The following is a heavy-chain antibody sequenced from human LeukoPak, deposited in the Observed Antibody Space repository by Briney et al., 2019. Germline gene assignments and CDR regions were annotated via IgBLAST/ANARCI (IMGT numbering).Heavy chain of an antibody. CDR3: ARDRPYGGLNGFDY. CDR2: LHTNYNT. Sequence: SGGSLRLACLASGFSVNNDYMSWVRQAPGKGLGWVSVLHTNYNTYYADSVKGRFTISRDNSKNTLYLQMNSLRVEDTAVYYCARDRPYGGLNGFDYWGQGTLVTVSS. J-gene: IGHJ4*02. CDR1: GFSVNNDY. V-gene: IGHV3-53*01. D-gene: IGHD4/OR15-4a*01.